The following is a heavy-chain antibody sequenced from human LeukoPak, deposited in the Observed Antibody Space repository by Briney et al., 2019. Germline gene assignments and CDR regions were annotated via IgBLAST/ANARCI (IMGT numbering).Heavy chain of an antibody. CDR1: GGSLINYY. Sequence: SETLSLTCPVIGGSLINYYWNWIRQPAGRGREWIGRFYARGGTYYNPSLQSPVTMSVDPSKIQVSLTLSSVTAADTAVYYCARDRGVAFPAFDFWGPGTLVTASS. CDR2: FYARGGT. D-gene: IGHD3-10*01. J-gene: IGHJ4*01. V-gene: IGHV4-4*07. CDR3: ARDRGVAFPAFDF.